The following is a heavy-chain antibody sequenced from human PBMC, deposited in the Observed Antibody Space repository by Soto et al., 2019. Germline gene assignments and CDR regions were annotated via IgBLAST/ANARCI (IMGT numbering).Heavy chain of an antibody. V-gene: IGHV1-24*01. J-gene: IGHJ4*02. D-gene: IGHD2-15*01. CDR2: FDPEDGET. CDR3: ATARKVRGYCSGGSCSPPYYFDY. Sequence: ASGKVCFKVSGYPLTELSMHLVRQAPGKGLEWIGRFDPEDGETIYAQKFQGRVTMTEDTSTDTAYMELSSLRSEDTAAYYCATARKVRGYCSGGSCSPPYYFDYWGQGTLVTVSS. CDR1: GYPLTELS.